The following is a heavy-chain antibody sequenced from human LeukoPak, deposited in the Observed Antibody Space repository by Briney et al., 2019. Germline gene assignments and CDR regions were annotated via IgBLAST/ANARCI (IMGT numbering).Heavy chain of an antibody. CDR2: INPASGDT. Sequence: ASVKVSCKASGGTFSSYAISWVRQAPGQGLEWMGWINPASGDTSFAQKFQGKVTMTRDTSISTAYLELNRLTSDDTAVYYCARGPSSGSFDFWGQGTLVTVSS. V-gene: IGHV1-2*02. CDR3: ARGPSSGSFDF. D-gene: IGHD6-19*01. CDR1: GGTFSSYA. J-gene: IGHJ4*02.